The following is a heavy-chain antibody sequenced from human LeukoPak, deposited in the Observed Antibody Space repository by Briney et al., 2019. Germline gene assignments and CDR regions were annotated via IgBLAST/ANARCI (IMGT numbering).Heavy chain of an antibody. CDR2: IKQDGSEK. CDR1: GFTFSSYW. V-gene: IGHV3-7*03. CDR3: ARGYSSSYHYGMDV. D-gene: IGHD6-13*01. J-gene: IGHJ6*02. Sequence: GSLRLSCAASGFTFSSYWMSWVRQAPGKGLEWVANIKQDGSEKYYVDSVKGRFTISRDNAKNSLYLQMSSLRAEDTAVYYCARGYSSSYHYGMDVWGQGTTVTASS.